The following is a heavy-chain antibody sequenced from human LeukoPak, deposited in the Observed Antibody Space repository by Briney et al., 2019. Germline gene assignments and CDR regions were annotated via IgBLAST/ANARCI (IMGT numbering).Heavy chain of an antibody. D-gene: IGHD3-22*01. CDR1: GYTFSDFS. Sequence: GGSLRLSCAASGYTFSDFSVNWVRQAPGKGLEWVSSISVRSNYRYYADSVRGRFTISRDDARNSLFLQMNSLRAEDTAVYFCVRLRRNSDRSGYYYYYDYWGQGTLVTVPS. CDR3: VRLRRNSDRSGYYYYYDY. V-gene: IGHV3-21*01. J-gene: IGHJ4*02. CDR2: ISVRSNYR.